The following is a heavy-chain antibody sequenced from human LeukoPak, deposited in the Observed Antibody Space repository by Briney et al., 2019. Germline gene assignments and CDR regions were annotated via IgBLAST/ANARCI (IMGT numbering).Heavy chain of an antibody. CDR3: AIRGILTGLSNNWFDP. CDR1: GYTFTSYS. J-gene: IGHJ5*02. D-gene: IGHD3-9*01. CDR2: INTNTGNP. Sequence: GASVKVSCKASGYTFTSYSMNWVRQAPGQGLEWMGWINTNTGNPTYAQGFTGRFVFSLDTSVSTAYLQISSLKAEDTAVYYCAIRGILTGLSNNWFDPWGQGTLVTVSS. V-gene: IGHV7-4-1*02.